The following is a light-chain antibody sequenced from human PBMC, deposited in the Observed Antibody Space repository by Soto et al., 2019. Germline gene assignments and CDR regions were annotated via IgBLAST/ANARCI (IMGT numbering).Light chain of an antibody. Sequence: EIVMTQSPATLSVSPGERATLSCRASQSVSSNLVWYQQKPGQAPRLLIYGASSRATGIPDRFSGSGSGTDFTLTISRLEPEDFAVYYCQQYGSSPLTFGGGTKVDIK. CDR1: QSVSSN. CDR2: GAS. V-gene: IGKV3-20*01. J-gene: IGKJ4*01. CDR3: QQYGSSPLT.